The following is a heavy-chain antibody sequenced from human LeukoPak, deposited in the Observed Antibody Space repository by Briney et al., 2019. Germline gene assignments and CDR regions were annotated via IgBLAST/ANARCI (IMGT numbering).Heavy chain of an antibody. D-gene: IGHD4-23*01. CDR3: ARDSYGGKEAGGGPFDY. CDR2: IWYDGSNK. V-gene: IGHV3-33*01. J-gene: IGHJ4*02. Sequence: HPGRSLRLSCAASGFTFSTYGMHWVRQAPGKGLEWVAVIWYDGSNKYYADSVKGRFTISRDNSKNTLYLQMNSLRAEDTAVYYCARDSYGGKEAGGGPFDYWGQGTLVTVSS. CDR1: GFTFSTYG.